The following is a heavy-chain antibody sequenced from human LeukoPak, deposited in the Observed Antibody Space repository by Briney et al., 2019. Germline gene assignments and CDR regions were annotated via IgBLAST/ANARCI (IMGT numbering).Heavy chain of an antibody. D-gene: IGHD6-19*01. V-gene: IGHV3-21*01. CDR2: ISSSSSYI. CDR3: ARDGRGAVAGFDY. CDR1: GFTFSTYS. Sequence: GGSLRLSCAASGFTFSTYSMNWVRKAPGKGLEWVSSISSSSSYIYYADSVKGRFTISRDNAKNSLYLQMNSLRAEDMAVYYCARDGRGAVAGFDYWGQGTLVTVSS. J-gene: IGHJ4*02.